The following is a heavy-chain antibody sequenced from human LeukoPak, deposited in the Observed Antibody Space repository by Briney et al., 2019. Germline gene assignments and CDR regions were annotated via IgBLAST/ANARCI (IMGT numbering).Heavy chain of an antibody. CDR3: ARVRVLLWFGESPAGLDY. J-gene: IGHJ4*02. Sequence: ASVKVSCKASGYTFTGYYMHWVRQAPGQGLEWMGWINPNSGGTNYAQKFQGRVTMTRDTSISTAYMELSRLRSDDTAVYYCARVRVLLWFGESPAGLDYWGQGTLVTVSS. V-gene: IGHV1-2*02. CDR1: GYTFTGYY. D-gene: IGHD3-10*01. CDR2: INPNSGGT.